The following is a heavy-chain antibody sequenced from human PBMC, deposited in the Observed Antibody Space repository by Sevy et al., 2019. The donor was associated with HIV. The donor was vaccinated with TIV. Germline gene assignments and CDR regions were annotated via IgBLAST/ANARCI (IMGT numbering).Heavy chain of an antibody. Sequence: GGSLRLSCAASGFTFSKYSMSWVRQPPGKGLEWVSTLAFGCGEINHADSVKGRFTISRDNSKNSLYLQMKNLRAEDKDVYYCEREGCTNHNDYWGQGTLVTVSS. J-gene: IGHJ4*02. CDR3: EREGCTNHNDY. CDR2: LAFGCGEI. V-gene: IGHV3-23*01. D-gene: IGHD2-8*01. CDR1: GFTFSKYS.